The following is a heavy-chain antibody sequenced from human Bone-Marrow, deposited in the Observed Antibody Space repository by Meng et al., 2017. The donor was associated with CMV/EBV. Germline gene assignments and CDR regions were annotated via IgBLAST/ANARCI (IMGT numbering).Heavy chain of an antibody. CDR2: IYHSGST. Sequence: SETLSLTCTVSGGSISSSNWWSWVRQPPGKGLEWIGEIYHSGSTNYNPSLKSRVTITRDTSASTAYMELSSLRSEDTAVYYCATVVALTTVTTRDYVAPYNWFDPWGQGTLVPVSS. D-gene: IGHD4-11*01. CDR1: GGSISSSNW. V-gene: IGHV4-4*02. CDR3: ATVVALTTVTTRDYVAPYNWFDP. J-gene: IGHJ5*02.